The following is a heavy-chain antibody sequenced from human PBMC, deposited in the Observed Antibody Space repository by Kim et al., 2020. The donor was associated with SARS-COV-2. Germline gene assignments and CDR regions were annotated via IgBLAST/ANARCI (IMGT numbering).Heavy chain of an antibody. Sequence: GESLKISCKGSGYSFTSYWISWVRQMPGKGLEWMGRIDPSDSYTNYSPSFQGHVTISADKSISTAYLQWSSLKASDTAMYYCARHGNLQLVDTADAFDIWGQGTMVTVSS. J-gene: IGHJ3*02. CDR2: IDPSDSYT. CDR1: GYSFTSYW. CDR3: ARHGNLQLVDTADAFDI. D-gene: IGHD5-18*01. V-gene: IGHV5-10-1*01.